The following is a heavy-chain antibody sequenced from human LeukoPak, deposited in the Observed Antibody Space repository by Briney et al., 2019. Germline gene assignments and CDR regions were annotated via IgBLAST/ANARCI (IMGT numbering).Heavy chain of an antibody. J-gene: IGHJ4*02. V-gene: IGHV4-34*01. D-gene: IGHD5-12*01. CDR3: ARGKWLRSSFDY. CDR1: GGSFSGYY. Sequence: SETLSLTCAVYGGSFSGYYWSWIRQPPGKGLEWIGEINHSGSTNYNPSLKSRVTISVDTSKNQSSLKLSSVTAADTAVYYCARGKWLRSSFDYWGQGTLVTVSS. CDR2: INHSGST.